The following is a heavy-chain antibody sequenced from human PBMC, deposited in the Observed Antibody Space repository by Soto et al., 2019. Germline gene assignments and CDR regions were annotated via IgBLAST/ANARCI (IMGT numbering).Heavy chain of an antibody. CDR3: ARDYDGVLWFDP. J-gene: IGHJ5*02. CDR1: GYTFTSYA. Sequence: ASVKVSCKASGYTFTSYAMHWVRQAPGQRLEWMGWINADNGNTKYAQKLQGRVTMTTDTSTSTAYMELRSLRSDDTAVYYCARDYDGVLWFDPWGQGTLVTSPQ. CDR2: INADNGNT. D-gene: IGHD3-16*01. V-gene: IGHV1-3*01.